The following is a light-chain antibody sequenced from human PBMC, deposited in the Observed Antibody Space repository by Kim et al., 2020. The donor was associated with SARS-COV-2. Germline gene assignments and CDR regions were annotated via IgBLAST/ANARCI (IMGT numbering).Light chain of an antibody. Sequence: PAESATLSCRSSQNIDTYLAWYQQRPGQAPRLLVYDASNRATGVPDRFSGSGSGTDFTLTISSLEPEDFSIYYCQQRNSLPPAVTFGGGTKVDIK. CDR2: DAS. CDR3: QQRNSLPPAVT. J-gene: IGKJ4*01. CDR1: QNIDTY. V-gene: IGKV3-11*01.